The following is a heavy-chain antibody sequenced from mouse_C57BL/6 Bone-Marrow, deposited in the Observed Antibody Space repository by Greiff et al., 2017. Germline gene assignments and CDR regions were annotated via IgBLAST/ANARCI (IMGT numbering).Heavy chain of an antibody. V-gene: IGHV3-8*01. J-gene: IGHJ2*01. D-gene: IGHD1-1*01. CDR1: GYSITSAY. CDR3: ARNYYGRGYFDY. CDR2: ISYSGST. Sequence: DVKLVESGPGLAKPSQTLSLTCSVTGYSITSAYWNWIRKFPGNKLEYMGYISYSGSTYYNPSLKSRISITRDTSKNQYYLQLNSVTTEDTATYXGARNYYGRGYFDYWVQGTTLTVSS.